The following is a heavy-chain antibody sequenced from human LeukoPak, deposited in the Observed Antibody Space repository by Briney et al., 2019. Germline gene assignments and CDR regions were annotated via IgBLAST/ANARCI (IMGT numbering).Heavy chain of an antibody. J-gene: IGHJ4*02. V-gene: IGHV3-7*01. CDR2: IKEDGSEK. CDR1: GFIFTDYW. Sequence: PGGSLRLSCAASGFIFTDYWMYWVRQAPGRGLAWVSNIKEDGSEKNYVDSVKGRFTISRDNAKSSVYLQMNSLRAEDTAVYYCARGSKYYYDNDRSCDYWGQGTLVTVSS. D-gene: IGHD3-22*01. CDR3: ARGSKYYYDNDRSCDY.